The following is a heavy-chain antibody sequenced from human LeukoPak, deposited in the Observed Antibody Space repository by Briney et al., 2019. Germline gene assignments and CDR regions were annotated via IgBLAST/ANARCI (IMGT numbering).Heavy chain of an antibody. D-gene: IGHD3-22*01. J-gene: IGHJ1*01. CDR1: GFTFSSYW. CDR3: ARKNYDNSGYFHH. CDR2: INSDGSST. V-gene: IGHV3-74*01. Sequence: GGSLRLSCEASGFTFSSYWMHWVRQTPGKGLVWVSRINSDGSSTRNADSVKGRFTISRDNAKNTLYLQMNSLRAEDTAVYYCARKNYDNSGYFHHWGQGTLVTVSS.